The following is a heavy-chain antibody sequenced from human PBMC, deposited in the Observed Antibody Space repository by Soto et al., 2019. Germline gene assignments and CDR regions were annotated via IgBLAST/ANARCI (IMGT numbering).Heavy chain of an antibody. V-gene: IGHV3-30-3*01. CDR2: ISYDGSNK. CDR3: GRRPPYTLLPCSTGPRSVAFDP. D-gene: IGHD2-21*01. Sequence: GGSLRLPCAASGFTFSSYAMHWVRQAPGKGLEWVAVISYDGSNKYYADSVKGRFTISRDNSKNTLYLQMNSLRAEDTAVYYCGRRPPYTLLPCSTGPRSVAFDPWGQGTLVTVSS. CDR1: GFTFSSYA. J-gene: IGHJ5*02.